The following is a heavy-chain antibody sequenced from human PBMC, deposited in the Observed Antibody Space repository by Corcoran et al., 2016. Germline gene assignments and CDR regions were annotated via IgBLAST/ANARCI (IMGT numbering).Heavy chain of an antibody. V-gene: IGHV6-1*01. Sequence: QVQLQQSGPGLVKPSQTLSLTCAISGDSVSSNSAAWNWIRQSPSRGLEWLGRTYYRSKWYNDYAVSVKSRITINPDTSKNQFSLQLNSVTPEDTAVYYWAYAAGPEGYYYYYGMDVWGQGTTVTVSS. CDR2: TYYRSKWYN. CDR1: GDSVSSNSAA. CDR3: AYAAGPEGYYYYYGMDV. D-gene: IGHD6-13*01. J-gene: IGHJ6*02.